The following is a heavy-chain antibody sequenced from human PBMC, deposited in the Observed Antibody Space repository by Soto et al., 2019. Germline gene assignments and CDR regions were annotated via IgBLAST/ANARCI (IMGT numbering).Heavy chain of an antibody. J-gene: IGHJ6*02. Sequence: QVQLVQSGAEVKKPGSSLKVSCKASGGTFTNYAFSWVRQAPGQGLEWMVGIIPVFGTPDYAQKFQGRVTITADESTRTASMELSILRSDDTAVYYFARERSVGYCITTTCPKPFYYYAMDVWGQGTTVTVSS. CDR1: GGTFTNYA. CDR3: ARERSVGYCITTTCPKPFYYYAMDV. D-gene: IGHD2-2*01. V-gene: IGHV1-69*12. CDR2: IIPVFGTP.